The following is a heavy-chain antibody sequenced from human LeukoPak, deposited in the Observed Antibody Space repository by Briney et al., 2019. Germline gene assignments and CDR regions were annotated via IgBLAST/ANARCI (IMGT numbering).Heavy chain of an antibody. Sequence: PGGSLRLSCAASGFTFSSYWMSWVRQAPGKGLEWVANIKQDGSEKYYVDSVRGRFTISRDNAKNSLYLQMNSLRAEDTAVYYCARVLYYYGSGTAPCWFDPWGQGTLVTVSS. CDR2: IKQDGSEK. CDR1: GFTFSSYW. V-gene: IGHV3-7*04. CDR3: ARVLYYYGSGTAPCWFDP. J-gene: IGHJ5*02. D-gene: IGHD3-10*01.